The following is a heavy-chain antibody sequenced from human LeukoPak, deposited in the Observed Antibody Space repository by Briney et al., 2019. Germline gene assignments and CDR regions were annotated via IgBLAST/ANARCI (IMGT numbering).Heavy chain of an antibody. Sequence: PGGSLRPSCAASGFTFSSYAMSWVRQAPGKGLEWVSAISGSGGSTYYADSVKGRFTISRDNSKNSLYLQMNSLRAEDTAVYYCARDDYGDYEFDYWGQGTLVTVSS. CDR1: GFTFSSYA. V-gene: IGHV3-23*01. CDR3: ARDDYGDYEFDY. D-gene: IGHD4-17*01. CDR2: ISGSGGST. J-gene: IGHJ4*02.